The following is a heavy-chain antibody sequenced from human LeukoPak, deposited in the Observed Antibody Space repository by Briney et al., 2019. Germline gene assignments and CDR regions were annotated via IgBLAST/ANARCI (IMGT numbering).Heavy chain of an antibody. V-gene: IGHV1-2*06. CDR2: ISPNSGDT. J-gene: IGHJ4*02. D-gene: IGHD6-13*01. CDR1: GYTFTGYY. CDR3: ARDIAVDSSSWFYFHN. Sequence: ASVKVSCKASGYTFTGYYVHWVRQAPGQGLEWMGRISPNSGDTNYAQKFQGRVTMTRDTSTSTVYMELSSLRSEDTAVYYCARDIAVDSSSWFYFHNWGQGTLVTVSS.